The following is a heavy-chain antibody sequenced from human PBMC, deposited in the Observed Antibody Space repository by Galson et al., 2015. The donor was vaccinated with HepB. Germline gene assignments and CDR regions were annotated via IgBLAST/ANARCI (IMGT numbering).Heavy chain of an antibody. J-gene: IGHJ4*02. CDR1: GFTFSSYS. D-gene: IGHD6-13*01. Sequence: SLRLSCAASGFTFSSYSMNWVRQVPGKGLEWVSSISSSSSYIYYADSVKGRFTISRDNAKNSLYLQMNSLRAEDTAVYYCARVVAAAGHFDYWGQGTLVTVSS. CDR2: ISSSSSYI. V-gene: IGHV3-21*01. CDR3: ARVVAAAGHFDY.